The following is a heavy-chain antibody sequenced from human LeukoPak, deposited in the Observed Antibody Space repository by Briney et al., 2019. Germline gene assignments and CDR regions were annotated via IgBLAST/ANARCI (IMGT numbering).Heavy chain of an antibody. D-gene: IGHD3-10*01. CDR3: ASYYGSGSYYRGGPFDY. J-gene: IGHJ4*02. CDR2: INHSGST. Sequence: PSETLSLTCAVYGGSFSGYYWSWIRQPPGKGLEWIGEINHSGSTNYNPSLKSRVTISVDTSKNQFSLKLSSATAADTAVYYCASYYGSGSYYRGGPFDYWGQGTLVTVSS. V-gene: IGHV4-34*01. CDR1: GGSFSGYY.